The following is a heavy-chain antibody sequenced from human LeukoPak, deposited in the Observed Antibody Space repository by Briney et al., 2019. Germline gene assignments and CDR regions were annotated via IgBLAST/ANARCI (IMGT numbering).Heavy chain of an antibody. J-gene: IGHJ3*02. CDR1: GYTFSSYA. Sequence: ASVKVSCKASGYTFSSYAINWVRQAPGQGLEWMGWISAYNGNTNYAQKFQGRVTMTTDASTNTAYMELRSLRSDDTAVYYCASFVGYSYGYESRKVDDAFDIWGQGTMVTVSS. CDR3: ASFVGYSYGYESRKVDDAFDI. D-gene: IGHD5-18*01. CDR2: ISAYNGNT. V-gene: IGHV1-18*01.